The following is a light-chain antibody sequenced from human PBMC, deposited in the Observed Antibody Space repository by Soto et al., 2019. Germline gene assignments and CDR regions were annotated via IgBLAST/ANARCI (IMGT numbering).Light chain of an antibody. Sequence: QSVLLQQPSASGTPGQRVTISCSGRNSNIGSNTVSWYHQVPGTAPKVVIYSSDQRPSGVPDRLSASKSGTSASLAISGLQSADESDYYCVAWDDRLNGWVFGGGTKVTVL. J-gene: IGLJ3*02. V-gene: IGLV1-44*01. CDR2: SSD. CDR3: VAWDDRLNGWV. CDR1: NSNIGSNT.